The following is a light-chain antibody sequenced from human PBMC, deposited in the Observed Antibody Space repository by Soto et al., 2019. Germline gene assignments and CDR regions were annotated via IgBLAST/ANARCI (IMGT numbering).Light chain of an antibody. V-gene: IGLV2-14*01. CDR3: QSYDSSLSVV. CDR1: SSYLSDYNY. CDR2: EVK. J-gene: IGLJ2*01. Sequence: QSALTQPASVSGSPGQSITISCTGTSSYLSDYNYVSWYQQHPGKAPKLIISEVKNRPSGVSSRFSGSKSGDTASLTISGLQAEDEADYYCQSYDSSLSVVFGGGTKVTVL.